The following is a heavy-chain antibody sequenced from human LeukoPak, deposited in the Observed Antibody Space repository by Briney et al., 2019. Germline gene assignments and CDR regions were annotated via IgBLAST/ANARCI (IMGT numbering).Heavy chain of an antibody. CDR2: ISWNSGSI. Sequence: PGRSLRLSCAASGFTFDDYAMHWVRQAPGKGLEWVSGISWNSGSIGYADSVKGRFTISRDNAKNSLYLQMNSLRAEDTALYYCAKGSYCDILTGYYEFDYWGQGTLVTVSS. CDR1: GFTFDDYA. D-gene: IGHD3-9*01. CDR3: AKGSYCDILTGYYEFDY. J-gene: IGHJ4*02. V-gene: IGHV3-9*01.